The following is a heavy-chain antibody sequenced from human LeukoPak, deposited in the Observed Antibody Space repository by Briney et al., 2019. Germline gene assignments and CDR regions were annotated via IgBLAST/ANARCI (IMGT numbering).Heavy chain of an antibody. CDR2: ISYDGSNK. CDR1: GSTFSSYA. D-gene: IGHD1-1*01. Sequence: GRSLRLSCAASGSTFSSYAMHWVRQAPGKGLEWVAVISYDGSNKYYADSVKGRFTISRDNSKNTLYLQMNSLRAEDTAVYYCARDPTGATDYWGQGTLVTVSS. V-gene: IGHV3-30*14. CDR3: ARDPTGATDY. J-gene: IGHJ4*02.